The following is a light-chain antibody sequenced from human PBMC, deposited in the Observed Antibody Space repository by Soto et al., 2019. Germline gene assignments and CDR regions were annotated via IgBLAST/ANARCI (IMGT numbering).Light chain of an antibody. V-gene: IGLV2-11*01. CDR3: CSFAGSYTVWV. J-gene: IGLJ3*02. Sequence: QSALTQPRSVSGSPGQSVTISCTGTSSDVGDYNYVSWYQQYPGKAPKLVIYDVSKRPSGVPDRFSGSKSGNTASLTISGFQAEDEADYYCCSFAGSYTVWVFGGGTKLTVL. CDR1: SSDVGDYNY. CDR2: DVS.